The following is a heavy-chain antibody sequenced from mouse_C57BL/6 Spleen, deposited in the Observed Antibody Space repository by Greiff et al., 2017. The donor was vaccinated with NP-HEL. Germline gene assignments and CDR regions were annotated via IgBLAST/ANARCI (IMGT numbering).Heavy chain of an antibody. V-gene: IGHV1-50*01. CDR1: GYTFTSYW. CDR3: ARLDSWYLDV. CDR2: IDPSDSYT. Sequence: QVQLQQPGAELVKPGASVKLSCKASGYTFTSYWMKWVKQRPGQGLEWIGEIDPSDSYTNSNQKFKGKATLTVDTSSSTAYMQLSSLTSEASAAYYCARLDSWYLDVWGTGTSVTVSS. J-gene: IGHJ1*03.